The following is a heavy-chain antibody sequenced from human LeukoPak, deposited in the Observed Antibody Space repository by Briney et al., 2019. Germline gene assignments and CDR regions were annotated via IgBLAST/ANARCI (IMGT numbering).Heavy chain of an antibody. D-gene: IGHD4-17*01. CDR3: ARETGADYGDYENWFDP. CDR1: GYTFTSYD. J-gene: IGHJ5*02. CDR2: MNPNSGNT. V-gene: IGHV1-8*02. Sequence: ASVKVSCKASGYTFTSYDINWVRQATGQGLEWMGWMNPNSGNTGYAQKFQGRVTMTRNTSISTAYMELSSLRSEDTAVYYCARETGADYGDYENWFDPWGQGTLVTVSS.